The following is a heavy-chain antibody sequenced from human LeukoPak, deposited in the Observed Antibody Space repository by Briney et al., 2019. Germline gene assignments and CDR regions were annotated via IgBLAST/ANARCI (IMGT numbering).Heavy chain of an antibody. D-gene: IGHD2-15*01. CDR3: ARDSLYCSGGSCYGDYYYYYGMDV. CDR1: GFTFSDYY. Sequence: PGGSLRLSCAASGFTFSDYYMSWIRQAPGKGLEWVSYISSSSSTIYYADSVKGRFTISRDNAKNSLYLQMNSLRAEDTAVYYCARDSLYCSGGSCYGDYYYYYGMDVWGQGTTVTVSS. CDR2: ISSSSSTI. V-gene: IGHV3-11*04. J-gene: IGHJ6*02.